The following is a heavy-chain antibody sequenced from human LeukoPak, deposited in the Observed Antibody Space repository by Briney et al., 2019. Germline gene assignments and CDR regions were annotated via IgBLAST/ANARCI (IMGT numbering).Heavy chain of an antibody. CDR2: ISGSGGST. CDR3: AKDKHDFYPWYGMDV. V-gene: IGHV3-23*01. Sequence: GGSLRLSCAASGFTFSSYAMSWVRQAPGKGLEWVSAISGSGGSTYYADSVKGRFTISRDNSKNTLYLEMNSLRAEDTAVYYCAKDKHDFYPWYGMDVWGQGTTVTVSS. D-gene: IGHD3-3*01. CDR1: GFTFSSYA. J-gene: IGHJ6*02.